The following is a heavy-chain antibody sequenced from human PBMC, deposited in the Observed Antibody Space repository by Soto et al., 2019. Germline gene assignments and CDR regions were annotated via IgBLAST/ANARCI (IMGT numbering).Heavy chain of an antibody. V-gene: IGHV2-5*02. CDR2: IYWDDDK. J-gene: IGHJ4*02. Sequence: QITLKESGPTLVKPTQTLTLTCTFSGFSLSTSGVGVGWIRQPPGKALEWLALIYWDDDKRYSPSLKSRFTITKDTSKNQVVLTMTNMDPVDTATYYCALTYFDWIQFDYWGQGTLVTVSS. CDR1: GFSLSTSGVG. CDR3: ALTYFDWIQFDY. D-gene: IGHD3-9*01.